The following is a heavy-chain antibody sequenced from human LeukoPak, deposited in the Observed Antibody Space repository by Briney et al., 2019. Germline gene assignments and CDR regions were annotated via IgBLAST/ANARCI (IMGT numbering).Heavy chain of an antibody. CDR2: IWDDGSNK. CDR1: GFTFSSYG. CDR3: ARDDYDYVWGSYRYREFAFDI. J-gene: IGHJ3*02. Sequence: PGGSLRLSCAASGFTFSSYGMHWVRQAPGKGLEWVAVIWDDGSNKYYADSVKGRFTISRDNSKNTLYLQMNSLRAEDTAVYYCARDDYDYVWGSYRYREFAFDIWGQGTMVTVSS. D-gene: IGHD3-16*02. V-gene: IGHV3-33*01.